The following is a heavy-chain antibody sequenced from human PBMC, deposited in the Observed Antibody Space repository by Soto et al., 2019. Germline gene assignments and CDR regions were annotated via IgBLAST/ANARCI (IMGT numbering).Heavy chain of an antibody. D-gene: IGHD4-17*01. CDR2: ISSSSSTI. CDR3: ARGDGEGFYYYYYMDV. Sequence: PGGSMRLSCAASGLTFSSYSMNWVRKAPGKELEWVSYISSSSSTIYYADSVKGRFTISRDNAKNSLYLQMNSLRAEDTAVYYCARGDGEGFYYYYYMDVWGKGTTVTVSS. V-gene: IGHV3-48*01. CDR1: GLTFSSYS. J-gene: IGHJ6*03.